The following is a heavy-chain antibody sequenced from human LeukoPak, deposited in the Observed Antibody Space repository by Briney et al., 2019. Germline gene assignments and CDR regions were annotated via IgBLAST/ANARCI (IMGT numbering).Heavy chain of an antibody. CDR1: GYTLTTYD. J-gene: IGHJ4*02. CDR3: ARVRTRAGRRFDY. CDR2: MNPNNGKT. Sequence: GASVKVSCKASGYTLTTYDINWVRQAPGQGLEWMGWMNPNNGKTGFAQKFQGRLALTTNTSINTAFMDLTSLRSEGTAVYYCARVRTRAGRRFDYWGQGTLITVSS. V-gene: IGHV1-8*01.